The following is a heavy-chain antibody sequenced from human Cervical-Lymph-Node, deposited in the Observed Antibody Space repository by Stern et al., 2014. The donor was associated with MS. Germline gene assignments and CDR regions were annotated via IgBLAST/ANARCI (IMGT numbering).Heavy chain of an antibody. CDR1: GYTFTSYG. J-gene: IGHJ3*02. Sequence: DQLVESGAEVKKPGASVKVSCKASGYTFTSYGISWVRQAPGQGLEWMGRISAANGNKNNAQKLKGRVTMTTATSTSTAYMELRSLRSDDTAVYYCARGLLGSENAFDIWGQGTMVTVSS. CDR2: ISAANGNK. CDR3: ARGLLGSENAFDI. V-gene: IGHV1-18*01. D-gene: IGHD2-15*01.